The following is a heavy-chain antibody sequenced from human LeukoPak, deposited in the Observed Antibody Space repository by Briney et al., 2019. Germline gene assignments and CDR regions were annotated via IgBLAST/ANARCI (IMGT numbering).Heavy chain of an antibody. J-gene: IGHJ4*02. Sequence: QSGGSLRLSCAASGFTLSSYAMSWVRQAPGKGLDWVSGISASGYTTYNADSVKGRFTISRDNSKNTAYLQMNSLRADDTAVYYCARSDTVATPSYTYWGQGTLVTVSS. CDR1: GFTLSSYA. CDR2: ISASGYTT. CDR3: ARSDTVATPSYTY. V-gene: IGHV3-23*01. D-gene: IGHD5-12*01.